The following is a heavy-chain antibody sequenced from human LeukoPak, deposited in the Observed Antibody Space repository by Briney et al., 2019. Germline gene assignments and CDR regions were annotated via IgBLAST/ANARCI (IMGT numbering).Heavy chain of an antibody. Sequence: SETLSLTCTVSGGSISSGSYYWSWIRQPAGKGLEWIGRIYTSGSTDYHSSLKSRVTISVDTSKNQFSLKLSFVTAADTAMYYCARGTWPLYYFDYWGQGTLVTVSS. J-gene: IGHJ4*02. CDR2: IYTSGST. D-gene: IGHD2-2*01. CDR3: ARGTWPLYYFDY. V-gene: IGHV4-61*02. CDR1: GGSISSGSYY.